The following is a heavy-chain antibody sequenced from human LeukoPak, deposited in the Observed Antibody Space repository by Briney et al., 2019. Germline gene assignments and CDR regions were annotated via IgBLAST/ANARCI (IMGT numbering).Heavy chain of an antibody. D-gene: IGHD2-2*01. CDR3: ASSSTSRGVIYYYYMDV. CDR1: GGSFSGYY. CDR2: IYYSGST. V-gene: IGHV4-34*01. Sequence: SETLSLTCAVYGGSFSGYYWSWIRQPPGKGLEWIGSIYYSGSTYYNPSPKSRVTISVDASKNQFSLKLSSVTAADTAVYYCASSSTSRGVIYYYYMDVWGKGTTVTISS. J-gene: IGHJ6*03.